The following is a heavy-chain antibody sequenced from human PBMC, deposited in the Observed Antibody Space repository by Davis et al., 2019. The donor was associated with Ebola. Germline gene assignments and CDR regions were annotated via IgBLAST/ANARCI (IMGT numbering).Heavy chain of an antibody. CDR3: ARISDDAEDY. J-gene: IGHJ4*02. CDR2: IDWEDAK. Sequence: SWVRQPPGKALEWLALIDWEDAKYYTPSLKTRLTISKDTSKNQVVLTMANMDPLDTATYYCARISDDAEDYWGQGALVTVSS. V-gene: IGHV2-70*18.